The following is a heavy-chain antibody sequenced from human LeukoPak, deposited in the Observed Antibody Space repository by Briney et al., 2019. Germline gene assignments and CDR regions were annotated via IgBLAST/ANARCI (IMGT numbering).Heavy chain of an antibody. Sequence: GGSLRLSCAASGFTFSSYGMHWVRQAPGKGLEWVAVISYDGSNKYYADSVKGRFTISRDNAKNSLYLQMNSLRAEDTALYHCARNSQGLGDYFDYWGQGTLVTVSS. CDR2: ISYDGSNK. J-gene: IGHJ4*02. V-gene: IGHV3-30*03. CDR1: GFTFSSYG. D-gene: IGHD3-16*01. CDR3: ARNSQGLGDYFDY.